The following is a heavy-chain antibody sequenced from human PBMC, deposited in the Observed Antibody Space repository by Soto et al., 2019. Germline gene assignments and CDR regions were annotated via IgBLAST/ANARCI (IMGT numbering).Heavy chain of an antibody. J-gene: IGHJ5*02. CDR1: GGFLSESY. V-gene: IGHV4-34*01. CDR3: VRIRYQLPSSVLWLDP. CDR2: INHVGGT. D-gene: IGHD3-16*01. Sequence: SETLSLTCSGYGGFLSESYWTWIRQPPGKGLEWIGEINHVGGTNYNPSLKSRVTMSVDTSQNQFSLRLISVTAADTDMYFCVRIRYQLPSSVLWLDPWGQGTALTFS.